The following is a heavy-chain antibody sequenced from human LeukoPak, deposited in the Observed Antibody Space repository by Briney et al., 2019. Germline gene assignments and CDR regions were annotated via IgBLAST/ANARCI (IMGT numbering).Heavy chain of an antibody. CDR3: AKDPACYYDSSGYYDY. D-gene: IGHD3-22*01. J-gene: IGHJ4*02. CDR2: ISGSGGST. V-gene: IGHV3-23*01. Sequence: GGSLRLSCVGSGFTSIAYTLTWARQAPGKGLEWVSGISGSGGSTYYADSVKGRFTISRDNSKNTLYLQMNSLRAEDTAVYYCAKDPACYYDSSGYYDYRGQGTLVTVSS. CDR1: GFTSIAYT.